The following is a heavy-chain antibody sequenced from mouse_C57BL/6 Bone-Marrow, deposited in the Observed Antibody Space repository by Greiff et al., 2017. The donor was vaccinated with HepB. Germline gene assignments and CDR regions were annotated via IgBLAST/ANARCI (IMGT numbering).Heavy chain of an antibody. CDR2: ISSGGSYT. CDR3: ARYRTVYFDY. CDR1: GFTFSSYG. D-gene: IGHD5-1*01. J-gene: IGHJ2*01. V-gene: IGHV5-6*01. Sequence: EVHLVESGGDLVKPGGSLKLSCAASGFTFSSYGMSWVRQTPDKRLEWVATISSGGSYTYYPDSVKGRFTISRDNAKNTLYLQMSSLKSEDTAMYYCARYRTVYFDYWGQGTTLTVSS.